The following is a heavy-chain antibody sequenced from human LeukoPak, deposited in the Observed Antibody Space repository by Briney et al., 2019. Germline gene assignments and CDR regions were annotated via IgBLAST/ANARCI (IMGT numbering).Heavy chain of an antibody. CDR2: ISSSGSTI. J-gene: IGHJ5*02. Sequence: GGSLRLSCAASGFTFSSYEMNWVRQAPGKGLEWVSYISSSGSTIYYADSVKGRFTISRDNAKNPLYLQMNSLRAEDTAVYYCARETEYSGFDPWGQGTLVTVSS. V-gene: IGHV3-48*03. D-gene: IGHD2/OR15-2a*01. CDR3: ARETEYSGFDP. CDR1: GFTFSSYE.